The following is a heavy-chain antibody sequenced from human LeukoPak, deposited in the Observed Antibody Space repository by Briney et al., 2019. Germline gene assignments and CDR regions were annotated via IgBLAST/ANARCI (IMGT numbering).Heavy chain of an antibody. CDR2: INHSGST. CDR1: GGSFSGYY. J-gene: IGHJ4*02. Sequence: SETLSLTCAVYGGSFSGYYWSWIRQPPGKGLEWIGEINHSGSTNYNPSLKSPVTISVDTSKNQFSLKLSSVTAADTAVYYCARDRGYYDSSGYYDDYWGPGTLVTVSS. D-gene: IGHD3-22*01. CDR3: ARDRGYYDSSGYYDDY. V-gene: IGHV4-34*01.